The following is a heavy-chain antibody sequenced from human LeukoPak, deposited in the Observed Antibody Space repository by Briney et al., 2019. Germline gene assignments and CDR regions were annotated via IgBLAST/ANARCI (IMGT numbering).Heavy chain of an antibody. CDR3: AKETGWAATYYYMDV. CDR2: ISSSSSYI. CDR1: GFTLSSHS. D-gene: IGHD2-15*01. V-gene: IGHV3-21*04. Sequence: GGSLRLSCAASGFTLSSHSMNWVRQAPGKGLEWVSSISSSSSYIYYADSVKGRFTISRDNAKNSLYLQMNSLRAEDTAVYYCAKETGWAATYYYMDVWGKGTTVTISS. J-gene: IGHJ6*03.